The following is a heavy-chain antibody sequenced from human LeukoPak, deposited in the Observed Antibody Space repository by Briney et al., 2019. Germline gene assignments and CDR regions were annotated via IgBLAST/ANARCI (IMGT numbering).Heavy chain of an antibody. CDR2: IYYSGIT. J-gene: IGHJ4*02. CDR1: GGSISSSSYY. Sequence: PSETLSLTCTVSGGSISSSSYYWRWIRQPPGRGLEWIGSIYYSGITYYNPSLKSRVTISVDTSMNQFSLKLSSVTAADTAVYYCARHSGPPYYFDYWGQGTLVTVSS. V-gene: IGHV4-39*01. D-gene: IGHD3-10*01. CDR3: ARHSGPPYYFDY.